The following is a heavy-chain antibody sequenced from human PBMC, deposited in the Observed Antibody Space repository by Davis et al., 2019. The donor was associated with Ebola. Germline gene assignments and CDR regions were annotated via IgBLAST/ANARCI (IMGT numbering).Heavy chain of an antibody. Sequence: GGSLRLSCAASGFTFRDYAWNWVRQAPGKGLEWVSSISSSGTYIYYADSLKGRFTISRDNAKNSLYLQMNSLRAEDTAVYYCAAKFYWGQGTLVTVSS. CDR3: AAKFY. V-gene: IGHV3-21*01. CDR1: GFTFRDYA. CDR2: ISSSGTYI. J-gene: IGHJ4*02.